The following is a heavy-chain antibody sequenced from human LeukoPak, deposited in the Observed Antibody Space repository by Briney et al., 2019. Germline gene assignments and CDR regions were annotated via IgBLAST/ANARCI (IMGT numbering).Heavy chain of an antibody. CDR2: INPNSGGT. CDR1: GYTFTGYY. CDR3: ANLMRGYSGYADY. D-gene: IGHD5-12*01. J-gene: IGHJ4*02. V-gene: IGHV1-2*02. Sequence: ASVKVSCKASGYTFTGYYMHWVRHAPGQGLELMGGINPNSGGTNYAQKFQGRVTMTRDTSISTAYMELSRLRSDDTAVYYCANLMRGYSGYADYWGQGTLVTVSS.